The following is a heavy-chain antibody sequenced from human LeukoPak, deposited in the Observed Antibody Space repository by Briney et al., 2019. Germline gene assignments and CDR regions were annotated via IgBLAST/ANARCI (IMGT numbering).Heavy chain of an antibody. D-gene: IGHD7-27*01. V-gene: IGHV3-23*01. Sequence: GGSLRLSCIASGFTLSNYDMTWIRQTPGKGLEYVSSIGSGGYTFYAGSVKGRFSISRDISQNTVYLQMNSLRAEDTAMYFCAKKLPGASYYFDFWGQGTLVTVSS. J-gene: IGHJ4*02. CDR1: GFTLSNYD. CDR2: IGSGGYT. CDR3: AKKLPGASYYFDF.